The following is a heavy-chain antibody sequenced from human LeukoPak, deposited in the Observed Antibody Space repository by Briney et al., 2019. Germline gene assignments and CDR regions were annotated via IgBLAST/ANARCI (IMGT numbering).Heavy chain of an antibody. J-gene: IGHJ3*02. CDR1: GSSFTSYW. CDR3: ARPWYSGAFDI. CDR2: IYPGDSDT. D-gene: IGHD6-13*01. Sequence: GAALKISCEGAGSSFTSYWIGWGRPMAGKGLEWRGIIYPGDSDTRYSPSFQGQVTISADKSISTAYLQWSSLKASDTAMYYCARPWYSGAFDIWGQGTMVTVSS. V-gene: IGHV5-51*01.